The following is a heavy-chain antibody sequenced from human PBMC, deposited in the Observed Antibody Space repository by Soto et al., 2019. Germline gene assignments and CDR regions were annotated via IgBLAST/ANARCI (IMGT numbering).Heavy chain of an antibody. D-gene: IGHD3-9*01. V-gene: IGHV3-30*18. J-gene: IGHJ4*02. Sequence: QVQLVESGGGVVQPGRSLRLSCAATGFTFSSYGMHWVRQAPDKGLEWVAVISYDGSNKYYADSVKGRFTISRDKSKNTLYLQMNSLRAEDTAVYYCAKGLRDVDWYWCADYWGQGTMVTFAS. CDR1: GFTFSSYG. CDR2: ISYDGSNK. CDR3: AKGLRDVDWYWCADY.